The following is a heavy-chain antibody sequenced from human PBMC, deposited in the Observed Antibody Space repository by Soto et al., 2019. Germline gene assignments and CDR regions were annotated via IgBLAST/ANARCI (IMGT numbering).Heavy chain of an antibody. Sequence: GGSLRLSCAASGFTFSNAWMSWVRQAPGKGLEWVGRIKSKTDGGTTDYAAPVKGRFTISRDDSKNTLYLQMNSLKTEDTAVYYCTTDPTPNSFHCSSTSCYWGLFDYWGQGTLVTVSS. V-gene: IGHV3-15*01. CDR2: IKSKTDGGTT. CDR1: GFTFSNAW. J-gene: IGHJ4*02. D-gene: IGHD2-2*01. CDR3: TTDPTPNSFHCSSTSCYWGLFDY.